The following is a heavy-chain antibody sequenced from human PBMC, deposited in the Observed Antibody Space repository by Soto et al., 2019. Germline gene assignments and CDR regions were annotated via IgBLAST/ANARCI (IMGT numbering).Heavy chain of an antibody. CDR2: ISSSSSTI. V-gene: IGHV3-48*02. CDR1: GLTFTSYS. CDR3: ARDRGYTYGFDY. D-gene: IGHD5-18*01. Sequence: EVQLVESGGGLVQPGGSLRRSCAASGLTFTSYSMNWVRQAPGKGLEWVSFISSSSSTIYYAASVKGRFTISRDNAKNSLYLQMNSLRDEDTAVYYCARDRGYTYGFDYWGQGTLVTVSS. J-gene: IGHJ4*02.